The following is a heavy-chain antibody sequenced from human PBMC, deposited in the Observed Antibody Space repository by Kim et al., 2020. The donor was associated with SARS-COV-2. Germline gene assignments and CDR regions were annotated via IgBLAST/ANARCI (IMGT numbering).Heavy chain of an antibody. J-gene: IGHJ5*02. V-gene: IGHV3-23*01. CDR3: AKWIQLWFSFGWFDP. Sequence: GGSLRLSCAASGFTFSSYAMSWVRQAPGKGLEWVSAISGSGGSTYYADSVKGRFTISRDNSKNTLYLQMNSLRAEDTAVYYCAKWIQLWFSFGWFDPWGQGTLVTVSS. D-gene: IGHD5-18*01. CDR1: GFTFSSYA. CDR2: ISGSGGST.